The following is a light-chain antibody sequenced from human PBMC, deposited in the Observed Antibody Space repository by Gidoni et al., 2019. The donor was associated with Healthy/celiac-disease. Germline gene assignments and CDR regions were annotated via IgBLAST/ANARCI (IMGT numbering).Light chain of an antibody. Sequence: DIQMTQSPSTLSASVGDRVTITCRASQSISSWLAWYQQKPGKAPKLLIYKASSLESGVPSRFSGSGSGTEFTLTISSLQPDDFATYYCQQYDSYGYTFXQXTKLEIK. CDR3: QQYDSYGYT. V-gene: IGKV1-5*03. CDR2: KAS. J-gene: IGKJ2*01. CDR1: QSISSW.